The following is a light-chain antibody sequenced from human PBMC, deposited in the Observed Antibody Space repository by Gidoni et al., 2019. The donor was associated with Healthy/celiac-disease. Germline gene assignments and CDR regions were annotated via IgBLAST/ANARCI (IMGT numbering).Light chain of an antibody. CDR3: AAWDDSLSGEV. Sequence: QSVLTHPPSASGTPGHRVTTSCSGSSSNIVSNYVYWYQQLPGPAPKLLIYRNNQRPTGVPDRFSGSKSGTSASLAISGLRSEDEADYYCAAWDDSLSGEVFGGGTKLTVL. CDR2: RNN. CDR1: SSNIVSNY. V-gene: IGLV1-47*01. J-gene: IGLJ3*02.